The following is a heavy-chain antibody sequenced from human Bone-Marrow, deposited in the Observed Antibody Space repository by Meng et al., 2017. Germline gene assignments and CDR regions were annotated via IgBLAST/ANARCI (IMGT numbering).Heavy chain of an antibody. CDR3: ARDLPQPQLPGRRNWFDP. CDR1: GFTFSNYW. Sequence: GGSLRLSCAASGFTFSNYWMHWVRQAPGKGLEWVSSISSSSSYIYYADSVKGRFTISRDNAKNSLYLQMNSLRAEDTAVYYCARDLPQPQLPGRRNWFDPWGQGTLVTVSS. J-gene: IGHJ5*02. V-gene: IGHV3-21*04. D-gene: IGHD2-2*01. CDR2: ISSSSSYI.